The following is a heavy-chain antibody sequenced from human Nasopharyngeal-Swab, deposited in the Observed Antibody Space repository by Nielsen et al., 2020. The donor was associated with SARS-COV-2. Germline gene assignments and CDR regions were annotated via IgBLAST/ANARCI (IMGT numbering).Heavy chain of an antibody. CDR2: INPNSGGT. CDR1: GYTLTGYY. J-gene: IGHJ6*02. CDR3: ARDRLGDGYNSYGMDV. Sequence: ASVTVSCKASGYTLTGYYVHWVRQAPGQGLEWMGWINPNSGGTNYAQKFQGWVTMTRDTSISTAYMELSRLRSDDTAVYYCARDRLGDGYNSYGMDVWGQGTTVTVSS. V-gene: IGHV1-2*04. D-gene: IGHD5-24*01.